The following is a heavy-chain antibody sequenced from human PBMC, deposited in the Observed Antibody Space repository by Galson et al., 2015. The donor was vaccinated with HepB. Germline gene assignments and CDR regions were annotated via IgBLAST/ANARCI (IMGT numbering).Heavy chain of an antibody. V-gene: IGHV3-30*04. D-gene: IGHD3-9*01. CDR1: GFTFSSYA. Sequence: SLRLSCAASGFTFSSYAMHWVRQAPGKGLEWVAVISYDGSNKYYADSVKGRFTISRDNSKNTLYLQMNSLRAEDTAVYYCCPEQTRYFDSYYFDYWGQGTLVTVSS. CDR2: ISYDGSNK. CDR3: CPEQTRYFDSYYFDY. J-gene: IGHJ4*02.